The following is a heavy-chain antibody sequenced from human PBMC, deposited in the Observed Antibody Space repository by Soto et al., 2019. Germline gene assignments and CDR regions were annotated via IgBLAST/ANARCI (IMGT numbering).Heavy chain of an antibody. Sequence: QVQLVESGGGVVQPGRSLRLSCAASGFTFSSYGMHWVRQAPGKGREWVAVISNDGSNKYYADSVKGRFTISRDNSKNTLYLQMNSLRAEDTAVYYCAKGAGGVSQLLSGYWGQGTLVTVSS. CDR2: ISNDGSNK. V-gene: IGHV3-30*18. J-gene: IGHJ4*02. D-gene: IGHD6-13*01. CDR1: GFTFSSYG. CDR3: AKGAGGVSQLLSGY.